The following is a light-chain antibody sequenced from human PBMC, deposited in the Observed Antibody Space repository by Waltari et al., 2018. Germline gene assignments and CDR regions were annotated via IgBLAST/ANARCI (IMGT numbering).Light chain of an antibody. Sequence: DIQMTQSPSSLSASLGDRVTNTCRASQSISSYLNWYQQKPGKAPKLLIYAASSLQSGVPSRFSGSGSGTDFTLTISSLQPEDFATYYCQQSYSTLITFGQGTRLEIK. CDR3: QQSYSTLIT. CDR1: QSISSY. J-gene: IGKJ5*01. CDR2: AAS. V-gene: IGKV1-39*01.